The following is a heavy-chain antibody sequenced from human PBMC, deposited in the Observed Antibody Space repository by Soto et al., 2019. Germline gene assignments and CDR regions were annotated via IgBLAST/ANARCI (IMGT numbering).Heavy chain of an antibody. CDR2: INAGNGNT. CDR1: GYTFSSYY. V-gene: IGHV1-3*01. CDR3: ARTPGGSSSFVDY. D-gene: IGHD6-6*01. J-gene: IGHJ4*02. Sequence: ASVKVSCKASGYTFSSYYMNWVRQAPGQGLEWMGWINAGNGNTKYSQKFQGRVTITRDTSASTAYMELSSLRSEDTAVYYCARTPGGSSSFVDYWGQGTLVTVS.